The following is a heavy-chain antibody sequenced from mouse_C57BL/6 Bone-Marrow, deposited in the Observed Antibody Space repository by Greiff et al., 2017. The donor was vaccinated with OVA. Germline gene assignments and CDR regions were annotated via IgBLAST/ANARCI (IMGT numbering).Heavy chain of an antibody. V-gene: IGHV1-54*01. Sequence: QVQLQQSGAELVRPGTSVKVSCKASGYAFTNYLIEWVKQRPGQGLEWIGVINPGSGGTNYNEKFKGKATLTADKSSSTAYMQLSSLTSEDSAVYFCARGGILYYFDYWGQGTTLTVSS. CDR1: GYAFTNYL. J-gene: IGHJ2*01. CDR2: INPGSGGT. CDR3: ARGGILYYFDY.